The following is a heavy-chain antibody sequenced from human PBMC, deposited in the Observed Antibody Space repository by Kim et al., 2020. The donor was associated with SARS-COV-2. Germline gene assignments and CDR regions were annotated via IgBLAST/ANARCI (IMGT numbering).Heavy chain of an antibody. J-gene: IGHJ4*02. CDR3: AKDWDTAMVPGFDY. D-gene: IGHD5-18*01. V-gene: IGHV3-30*18. CDR2: ISYDGSNK. CDR1: GFTFSSYG. Sequence: GGSLRLSCAASGFTFSSYGMHWVRQAPGKGLEWVAVISYDGSNKYYADSVKGRFTISRDNSKNTLYLQMNSLRAEDTAVYYCAKDWDTAMVPGFDYWGQGTLVTVSS.